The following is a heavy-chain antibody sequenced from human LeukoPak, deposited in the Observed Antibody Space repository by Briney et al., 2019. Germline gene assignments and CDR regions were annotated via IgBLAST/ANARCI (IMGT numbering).Heavy chain of an antibody. CDR2: VNLQGST. J-gene: IGHJ4*02. V-gene: IGHV4-4*02. CDR1: GGSITSTNY. Sequence: SGTLSLTCGASGGSITSTNYWTWVRQPPGKGLEWIGEVNLQGSTNYNPSLMGRVAISVDMSENHISLQLTSVTAADPAVYYCAREGGPYRSLDYSGQGTLVTVSS. CDR3: AREGGPYRSLDY.